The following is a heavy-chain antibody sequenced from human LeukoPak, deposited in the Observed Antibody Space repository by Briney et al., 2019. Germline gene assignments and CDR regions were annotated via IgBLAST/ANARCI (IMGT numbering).Heavy chain of an antibody. Sequence: SQTLSLTCAISGDSVSSNSAAWNWIRQSPSRGLEWLGRTYYRSKWYNDYAVSVKSRITINPDTSKNQFSLQLNSVTPEDTAVYYCARGGYDRVDYYYYYMDVWGKGTTVTISS. CDR2: TYYRSKWYN. J-gene: IGHJ6*03. CDR1: GDSVSSNSAA. D-gene: IGHD5-12*01. CDR3: ARGGYDRVDYYYYYMDV. V-gene: IGHV6-1*01.